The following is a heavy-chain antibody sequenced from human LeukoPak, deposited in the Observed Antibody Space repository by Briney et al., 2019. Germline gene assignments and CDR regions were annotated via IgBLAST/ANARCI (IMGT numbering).Heavy chain of an antibody. V-gene: IGHV3-30*04. CDR3: ARTYIRGYSYGVLGY. CDR2: ISYDGSNK. J-gene: IGHJ4*02. D-gene: IGHD5-18*01. CDR1: GFTFSSYA. Sequence: PGGSLRLSCAASGFTFSSYAMHWVRQAPGKGLEWVAVISYDGSNKYYADSVKGRFTISRDNSKNTLYLQMNSLRAEDTAVYYCARTYIRGYSYGVLGYWGQGTLVTVSS.